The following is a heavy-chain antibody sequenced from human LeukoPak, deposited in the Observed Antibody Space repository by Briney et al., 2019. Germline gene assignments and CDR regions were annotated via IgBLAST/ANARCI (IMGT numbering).Heavy chain of an antibody. Sequence: GGFLRLSCAASGFTFSSYSMNWVRQAPGKGLEWVSSISSSSSYIYYADSVKGRFTISRDNAKNSLYLQMNSLRAEDTAVYYCARGTHGNYNKPFPFDCWGQGTLVTVSS. J-gene: IGHJ4*02. V-gene: IGHV3-21*01. CDR1: GFTFSSYS. D-gene: IGHD1-7*01. CDR2: ISSSSSYI. CDR3: ARGTHGNYNKPFPFDC.